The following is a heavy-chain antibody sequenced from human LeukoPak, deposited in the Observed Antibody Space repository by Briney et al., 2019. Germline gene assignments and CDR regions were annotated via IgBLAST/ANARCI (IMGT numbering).Heavy chain of an antibody. CDR3: AIGMMAAGTFDR. J-gene: IGHJ4*02. CDR2: INPNNGDT. Sequence: ASVKVSCXASGYTFTSYYLQWVRQAPGQGLEWMGRINPNNGDTNFPQNFQGRVTMTRDTSISTAYMEMTSLTSDDTAVYWCAIGMMAAGTFDRWGQGTLVTVSS. V-gene: IGHV1-2*06. D-gene: IGHD6-13*01. CDR1: GYTFTSYY.